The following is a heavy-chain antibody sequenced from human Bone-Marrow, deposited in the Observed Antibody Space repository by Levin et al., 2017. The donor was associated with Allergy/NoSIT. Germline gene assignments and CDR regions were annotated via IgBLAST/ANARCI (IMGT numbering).Heavy chain of an antibody. Sequence: SCAASGFTFDTYALNWVRQAPGKGLEWVSIIDGSGGSTHYADSVKGRFTLSRDNSKNTVYLQMSSLRVEDTAVYYCAKSPGRHDFWSGYYLPATVVDYWGQGTLVTVS. D-gene: IGHD3-3*01. J-gene: IGHJ4*02. CDR2: IDGSGGST. CDR3: AKSPGRHDFWSGYYLPATVVDY. V-gene: IGHV3-23*01. CDR1: GFTFDTYA.